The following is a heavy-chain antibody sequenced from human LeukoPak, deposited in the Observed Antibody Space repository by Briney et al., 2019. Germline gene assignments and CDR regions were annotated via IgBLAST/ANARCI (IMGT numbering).Heavy chain of an antibody. J-gene: IGHJ6*03. CDR1: GVSINSHY. CDR3: ARVLQNYYHLDV. V-gene: IGHV4-59*11. D-gene: IGHD3-3*01. CDR2: IYDSGSA. Sequence: SETLSLTCTVSGVSINSHYWSWIRQPPGKGLEWIGFIYDSGSANYKSSLESRVTMTLDTSKNQFSLKLNSVTAADTAVYYCARVLQNYYHLDVWGKGTAVTVSS.